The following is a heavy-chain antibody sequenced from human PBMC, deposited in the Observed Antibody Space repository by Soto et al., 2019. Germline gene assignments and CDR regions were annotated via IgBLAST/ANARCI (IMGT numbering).Heavy chain of an antibody. CDR1: GFSFSIYG. J-gene: IGHJ5*02. Sequence: QVQLVESGGGVVQPGRSLRLSCAASGFSFSIYGIHSVRQAPGKGLEWVAVIWYDGSNTQYADSVKGRFTISRDNSKNTVYLQMNSLRVEDTAVYYCARVAAARGGGVNWFDPWGQGTLVTVSS. D-gene: IGHD3-10*01. V-gene: IGHV3-33*01. CDR3: ARVAAARGGGVNWFDP. CDR2: IWYDGSNT.